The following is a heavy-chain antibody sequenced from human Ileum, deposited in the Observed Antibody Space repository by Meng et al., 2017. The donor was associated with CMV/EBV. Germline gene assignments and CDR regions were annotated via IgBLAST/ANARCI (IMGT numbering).Heavy chain of an antibody. D-gene: IGHD6-19*01. J-gene: IGHJ4*02. Sequence: QVQLQESGSGLVKPSETLSLTCTVSGDSISSNFWSWIRQPAGKGLEWIGRIYSSGSTFYNPSLNSRVTMSVDTSKNQFSLSLASVTAADTAIYFCAREESVGIAVTGTFDYWGQGILVTASS. CDR3: AREESVGIAVTGTFDY. V-gene: IGHV4-4*07. CDR1: GDSISSNF. CDR2: IYSSGST.